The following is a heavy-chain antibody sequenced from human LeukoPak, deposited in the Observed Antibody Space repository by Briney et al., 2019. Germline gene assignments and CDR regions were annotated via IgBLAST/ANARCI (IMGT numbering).Heavy chain of an antibody. Sequence: SETLSLTCTVSGGSISTYYWSWIRRPPGKGLEWIGFIYHSGITNCNPSLKSRVTISVDTSKNQFSLNLSSVTAADTAVYYCARDERSDTSGWHLGYWGQGTLVTVSS. CDR1: GGSISTYY. CDR2: IYHSGIT. CDR3: ARDERSDTSGWHLGY. D-gene: IGHD6-19*01. V-gene: IGHV4-59*01. J-gene: IGHJ4*02.